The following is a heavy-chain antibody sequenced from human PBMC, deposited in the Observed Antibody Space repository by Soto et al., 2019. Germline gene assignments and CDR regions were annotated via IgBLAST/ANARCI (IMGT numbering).Heavy chain of an antibody. CDR1: GGSFSGYY. J-gene: IGHJ6*03. D-gene: IGHD1-7*01. CDR2: INHSGST. Sequence: QVQLQQWGAGLLKPSETLSLTCAVYGGSFSGYYWSWIRQPPGKGLEWIGEINHSGSTNYNPSLTSRVTISVDTSKNQFSLKLSSVTAADTAVYYCARGFRGTTGNYYYYYYMDVWGKGTTVTVSS. CDR3: ARGFRGTTGNYYYYYYMDV. V-gene: IGHV4-34*01.